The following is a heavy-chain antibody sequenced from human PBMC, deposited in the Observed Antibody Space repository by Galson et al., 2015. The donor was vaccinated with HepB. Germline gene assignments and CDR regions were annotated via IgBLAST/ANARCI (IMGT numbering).Heavy chain of an antibody. CDR1: GFTFSSYA. J-gene: IGHJ6*02. CDR2: ISYDGSNK. Sequence: SLRLSCAASGFTFSSYAMHWVRQAPGKGLEWVAVISYDGSNKYYADSVKGRFTISRDNSKNTLYLQMNSLRAEDTAVYYCARDMTTVTKLSFGYYYYGMDVWGQGTTVTVSS. CDR3: ARDMTTVTKLSFGYYYYGMDV. D-gene: IGHD4-17*01. V-gene: IGHV3-30-3*01.